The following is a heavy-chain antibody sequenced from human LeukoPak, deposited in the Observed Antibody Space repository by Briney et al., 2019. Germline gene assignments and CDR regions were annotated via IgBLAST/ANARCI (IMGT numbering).Heavy chain of an antibody. CDR2: SSSRRTHM. V-gene: IGHV3-21*01. J-gene: IGHJ4*02. CDR3: ARGEESAIFDY. CDR1: GILVSSNY. D-gene: IGHD5-18*01. Sequence: GGSLRLSCVASGILVSSNYMSWVRQAPGKGLEWVSSSSSRRTHMYYADSVKGRFTISRDNAKSSLYLQMSSLRAEDTAVYYCARGEESAIFDYWGQGILVTVSS.